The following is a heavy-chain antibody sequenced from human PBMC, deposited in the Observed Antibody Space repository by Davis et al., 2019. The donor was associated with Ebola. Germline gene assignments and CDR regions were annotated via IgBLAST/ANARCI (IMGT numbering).Heavy chain of an antibody. V-gene: IGHV3-48*02. CDR2: ISSGSSTI. J-gene: IGHJ1*01. CDR1: GFTFSSYS. Sequence: ESLKISCAASGFTFSSYSMNWVRQAPGKGLEWVSYISSGSSTIYYADSVKGRFTISRDNAKNSLYLQMNSLRDEDTAVYYCARPNCGGDCYGSEYFQHWGQGTLVTVSS. CDR3: ARPNCGGDCYGSEYFQH. D-gene: IGHD2-21*01.